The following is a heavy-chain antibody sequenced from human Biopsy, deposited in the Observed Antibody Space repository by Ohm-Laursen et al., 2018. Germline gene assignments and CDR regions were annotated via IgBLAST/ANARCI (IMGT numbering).Heavy chain of an antibody. CDR1: GYTFINYD. Sequence: ASVKVSCKASGYTFINYDIHWVRQASGQGLEWMGWMNPKSGDTGYAHKFQGRVTMSRNTSISTANLEMSSLRSEDTAVYYCARGRLSGTRRALDIWGQGTIVTVSS. D-gene: IGHD1-7*01. J-gene: IGHJ3*02. V-gene: IGHV1-8*01. CDR3: ARGRLSGTRRALDI. CDR2: MNPKSGDT.